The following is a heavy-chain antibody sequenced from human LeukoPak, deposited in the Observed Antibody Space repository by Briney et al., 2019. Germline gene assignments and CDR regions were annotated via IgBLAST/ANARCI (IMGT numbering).Heavy chain of an antibody. CDR1: GLTFSTYW. J-gene: IGHJ6*03. V-gene: IGHV3-23*01. Sequence: PGGSLRLSCAASGLTFSTYWMHWVRQAPGTGLEWVSGFSGIDVRTYYADSVKGRFTISRDLSKNTLYLQMNSLRDEDTAVYYCTRDFLDNRERPYYMDVWGKGTTVTVSS. CDR3: TRDFLDNRERPYYMDV. D-gene: IGHD1-1*01. CDR2: FSGIDVRT.